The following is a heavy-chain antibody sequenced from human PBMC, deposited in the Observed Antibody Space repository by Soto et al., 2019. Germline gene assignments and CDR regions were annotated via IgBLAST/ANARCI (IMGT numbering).Heavy chain of an antibody. CDR3: ARLYCSSVICYNDY. D-gene: IGHD2-2*01. V-gene: IGHV4-38-2*02. Sequence: SETLTLTSRVTGFPVRYCYYWGWIRQPPGKGPEWLGSIYQSGKTYYNPSLKRRLTLSMDTSKNEFSLRLRSVTAADTAVYFCARLYCSSVICYNDYWGPGVLVTVPS. CDR2: IYQSGKT. J-gene: IGHJ4*02. CDR1: GFPVRYCYY.